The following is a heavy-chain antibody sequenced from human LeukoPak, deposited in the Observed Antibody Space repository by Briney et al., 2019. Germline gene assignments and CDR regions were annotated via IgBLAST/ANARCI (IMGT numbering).Heavy chain of an antibody. CDR2: LNAANGNI. CDR3: ARDGGGRYGTTLLDY. CDR1: GYIFTNHG. D-gene: IGHD1-14*01. V-gene: IGHV1-3*01. Sequence: ASVKVSCKASGYIFTNHGIHWVRQAPGQRLECMGWLNAANGNIKYSPSFQGRVTFTGDISASTVYMEMSSLRSEDTALYYCARDGGGRYGTTLLDYWGQGTLVTVSS. J-gene: IGHJ4*02.